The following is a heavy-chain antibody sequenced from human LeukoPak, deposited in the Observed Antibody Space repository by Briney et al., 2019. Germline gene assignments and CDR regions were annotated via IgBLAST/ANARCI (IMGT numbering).Heavy chain of an antibody. D-gene: IGHD2-15*01. Sequence: ASVKVSCKASGSTFTSYYMHWVRQAPGQGLEWMGIINPSGGSTRYAQKFQGRVTVTRDTSTSTLYMELSSLRSEDTAVYYCARDEGDCSGGTCSPNYYFDYWGQGTLVTVSS. V-gene: IGHV1-46*01. CDR1: GSTFTSYY. CDR3: ARDEGDCSGGTCSPNYYFDY. J-gene: IGHJ4*02. CDR2: INPSGGST.